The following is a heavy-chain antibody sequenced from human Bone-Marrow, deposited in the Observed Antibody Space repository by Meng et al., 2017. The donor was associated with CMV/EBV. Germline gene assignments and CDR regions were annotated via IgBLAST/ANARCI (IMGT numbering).Heavy chain of an antibody. CDR3: ARDSLVGATYNWFDP. CDR1: GGSISSYY. J-gene: IGHJ5*02. CDR2: IYYSGST. V-gene: IGHV4-59*01. D-gene: IGHD1-26*01. Sequence: ESLKISCTVSGGSISSYYWSWIRQPPGKGLEWIGYIYYSGSTNYNPSLKSRVTISVDTSKNQFSLKLSSVTAADTAVYYCARDSLVGATYNWFDPWGQGTLVTVYS.